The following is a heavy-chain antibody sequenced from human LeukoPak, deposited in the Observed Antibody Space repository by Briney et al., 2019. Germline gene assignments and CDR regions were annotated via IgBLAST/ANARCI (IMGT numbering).Heavy chain of an antibody. J-gene: IGHJ5*02. V-gene: IGHV3-23*01. CDR1: GFRFNNYW. CDR2: IGGSGGST. CDR3: AKLLVAYYYDSSGPFDP. Sequence: GGSLRLSCAASGFRFNNYWMSWVRQAPGKGLERVSAIGGSGGSTYYADSVKGRFTISRGNSKNTLYLQMNSLRAEDTAVYYCAKLLVAYYYDSSGPFDPWGQGTLVTVSS. D-gene: IGHD3-22*01.